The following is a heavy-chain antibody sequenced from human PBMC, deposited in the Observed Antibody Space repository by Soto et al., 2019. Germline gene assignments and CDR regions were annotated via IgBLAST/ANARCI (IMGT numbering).Heavy chain of an antibody. J-gene: IGHJ4*02. CDR1: GFSLTTRGVG. V-gene: IGHV2-5*02. Sequence: QITLEESGPALVKPTQTLTLTCTFAGFSLTTRGVGVGWIRQPPGKALEWLALIYWDDDKGYSPSLKNRLTNTQDTSKNQVVLTMTNLDPVDTATYYCAHRPYGYKYYFDYWGQGTLITVSS. D-gene: IGHD5-18*01. CDR3: AHRPYGYKYYFDY. CDR2: IYWDDDK.